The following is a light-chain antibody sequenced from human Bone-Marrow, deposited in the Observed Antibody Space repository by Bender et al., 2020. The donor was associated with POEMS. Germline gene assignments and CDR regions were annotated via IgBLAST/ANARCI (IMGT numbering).Light chain of an antibody. CDR2: QDV. CDR1: DLGRKY. J-gene: IGLJ2*01. CDR3: QAWDGSDVV. Sequence: SYELTQPPSVSVTPGQTASITCSGNDLGRKYACWYQQKPGLSPILIIYQDVKRPSGIPDRFSGSNSGNTATLTISETQAMDEADYYCQAWDGSDVVFGGGTKLTVL. V-gene: IGLV3-1*01.